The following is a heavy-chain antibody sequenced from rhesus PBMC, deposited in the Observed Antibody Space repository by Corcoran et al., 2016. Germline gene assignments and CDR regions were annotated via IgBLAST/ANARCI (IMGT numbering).Heavy chain of an antibody. Sequence: QVQLQQWGEGLVKPSETLSLTCAVYGGSISGYYYWSWIRQPPGKGLEGIGYIYGNSASTNYHPARKNRVTISKDTSKNQFSLKLSSVTAADTAVYYCARVYSNYYFDYWGQGVLVTVSS. J-gene: IGHJ4*01. D-gene: IGHD4-23*01. CDR1: GGSISGYYY. CDR3: ARVYSNYYFDY. CDR2: IYGNSAST. V-gene: IGHV4-73*01.